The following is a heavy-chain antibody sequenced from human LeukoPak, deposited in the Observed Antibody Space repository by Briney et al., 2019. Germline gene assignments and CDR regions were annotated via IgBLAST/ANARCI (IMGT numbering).Heavy chain of an antibody. V-gene: IGHV4-4*07. CDR3: ARVIRYFDWLLDYYFDY. Sequence: SETLSLTCTVSGGSISSYYWSWIRQPAGKGLEWIGRIYTSGSTNYNPSLKSRVTMSVDTSKNQFSLKLSSVTAADTAVYYCARVIRYFDWLLDYYFDYWGQGTLVTVSS. CDR2: IYTSGST. J-gene: IGHJ4*02. CDR1: GGSISSYY. D-gene: IGHD3-9*01.